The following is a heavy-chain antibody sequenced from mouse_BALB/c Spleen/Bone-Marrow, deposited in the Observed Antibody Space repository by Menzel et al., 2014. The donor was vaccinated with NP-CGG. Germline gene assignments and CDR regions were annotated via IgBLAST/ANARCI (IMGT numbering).Heavy chain of an antibody. J-gene: IGHJ3*01. D-gene: IGHD2-14*01. CDR2: INPYNGGT. V-gene: IGHV1-18*01. CDR3: ARGNRGFAY. CDR1: GYSFAGYT. Sequence: VQLKESGPELVKPGASMKISCKASGYSFAGYTMNWVKQSHGKSLEWIGLINPYNGGTSYNQNFKGKATLTVDKSSSTAYMELLSLTSEDSAVYYCARGNRGFAYWGQGTLVTVSA.